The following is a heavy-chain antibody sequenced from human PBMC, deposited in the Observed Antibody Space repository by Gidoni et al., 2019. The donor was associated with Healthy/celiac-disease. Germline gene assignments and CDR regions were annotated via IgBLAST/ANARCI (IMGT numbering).Heavy chain of an antibody. Sequence: QVQLQQWGAGLLKPSETLSLTCAVYGGSFSGYYWSWIRQPPGKGLEWIGEINHSGSTNYNPSLKSRVTISVDTSKNQFSLKLSSVTAADTAVYYCARRYSGTDGVHFDYWGQGTLVTVSS. CDR1: GGSFSGYY. V-gene: IGHV4-34*01. CDR2: INHSGST. J-gene: IGHJ4*02. CDR3: ARRYSGTDGVHFDY. D-gene: IGHD1-26*01.